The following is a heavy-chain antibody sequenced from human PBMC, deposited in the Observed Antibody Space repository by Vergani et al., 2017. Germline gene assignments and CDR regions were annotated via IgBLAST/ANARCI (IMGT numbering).Heavy chain of an antibody. CDR2: ISWKSGSI. D-gene: IGHD2-2*01. CDR3: AKDIKRKVPAATPNWFDP. CDR1: GFTLDDYA. J-gene: IGHJ5*02. V-gene: IGHV3-9*01. Sequence: EVQLVESGGGLVQPGRSLRLSCAASGFTLDDYAMHWVRQAPGKGLEWVSGISWKSGSIGYADSVKGRFTIARDNAKNSLYLQMNSLRAEDTALYYCAKDIKRKVPAATPNWFDPWGQGTLVTVSS.